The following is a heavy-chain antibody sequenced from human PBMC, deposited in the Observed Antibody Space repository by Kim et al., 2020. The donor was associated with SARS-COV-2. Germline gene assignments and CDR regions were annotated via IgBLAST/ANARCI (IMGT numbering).Heavy chain of an antibody. CDR2: TSKDGRIT. J-gene: IGHJ3*02. Sequence: GGSLRLSCAASGFTFNNYWMHWVRQAPGKGLVWVSRTSKDGRITTYADSVKGRFTISRDNAKNTLHLQMNSLRAEDTAVYYCARPSETALPGSFDIWGPG. CDR3: ARPSETALPGSFDI. V-gene: IGHV3-74*01. CDR1: GFTFNNYW. D-gene: IGHD2-21*02.